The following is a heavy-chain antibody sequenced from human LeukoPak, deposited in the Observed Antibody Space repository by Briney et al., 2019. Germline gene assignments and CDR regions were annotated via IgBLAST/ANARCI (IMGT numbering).Heavy chain of an antibody. CDR1: GGSISSYY. V-gene: IGHV4-59*08. J-gene: IGHJ6*03. D-gene: IGHD3-3*01. CDR2: IYYSGST. CDR3: ARTYYDFWSPPNYYMDV. Sequence: SETLSLTCTASGGSISSYYWSWIRQPPGKGLEWIGYIYYSGSTNYNPSLKSRVTISVDTSKNQFSLKLSSVTAADTAVYYCARTYYDFWSPPNYYMDVWGKGTTVTVSS.